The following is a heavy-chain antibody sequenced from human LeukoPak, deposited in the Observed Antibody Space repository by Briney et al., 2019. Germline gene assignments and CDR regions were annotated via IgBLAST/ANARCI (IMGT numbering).Heavy chain of an antibody. CDR2: IYYSGSS. D-gene: IGHD2-8*01. V-gene: IGHV4-31*03. CDR1: GGAISTGAYY. Sequence: SETLSLTCTVSGGAISTGAYYWSWIRQHPGKGLEWIGYIYYSGSSLYNPSLKSRLTLSVDTSKNQFSLQLTSVTAADTAVYYCASRTINGFLDNWGQGTLVAVSS. CDR3: ASRTINGFLDN. J-gene: IGHJ4*02.